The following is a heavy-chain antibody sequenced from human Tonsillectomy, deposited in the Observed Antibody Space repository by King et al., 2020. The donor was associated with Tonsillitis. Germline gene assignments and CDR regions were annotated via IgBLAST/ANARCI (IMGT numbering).Heavy chain of an antibody. CDR1: GGSISSGGYS. V-gene: IGHV4-30-4*07. J-gene: IGHJ3*02. CDR2: IYYSGST. CDR3: ASMIYSGRYWSRSAFDI. Sequence: VQLQESGPGLVKPSQTLSLTCAVSGGSISSGGYSWSWIRQPPGKGLEWIGYIYYSGSTYYNPSLKSRVTISVDTSKNQFSLKLSSVTAADTAVYYCASMIYSGRYWSRSAFDIWGQGTMVTVSS. D-gene: IGHD1-26*01.